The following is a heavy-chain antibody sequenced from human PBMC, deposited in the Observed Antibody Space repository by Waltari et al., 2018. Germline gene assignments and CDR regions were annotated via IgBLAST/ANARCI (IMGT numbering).Heavy chain of an antibody. Sequence: EIQLVQSWGGLVQTGGSLRLSCAASGFNLDAYGRNWVRQAPGKGLEWVSYITGTSRTKFYADSVRGRFTISRDNAKNSLYLQMSSLRADDTAVYFCARPVRISGNYGLDVWGQGTTVIVSS. CDR1: GFNLDAYG. V-gene: IGHV3-48*01. CDR2: ITGTSRTK. CDR3: ARPVRISGNYGLDV. J-gene: IGHJ6*02.